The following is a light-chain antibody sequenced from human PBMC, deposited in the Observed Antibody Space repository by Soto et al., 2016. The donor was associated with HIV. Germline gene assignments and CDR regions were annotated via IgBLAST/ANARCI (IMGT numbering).Light chain of an antibody. Sequence: DTVVSQSPLSLTVTPGGAASMSCTSTQSLRHNNGANYLAWYQHKPGQSPRLLIHLGSQRASGVPDRFSGSGSGTHFTLKISRVEPDDVGTYYCMQGLHSPWTFGQGTKVEIK. CDR1: QSLRHNNGANY. J-gene: IGKJ1*01. CDR2: LGS. V-gene: IGKV2-28*01. CDR3: MQGLHSPWT.